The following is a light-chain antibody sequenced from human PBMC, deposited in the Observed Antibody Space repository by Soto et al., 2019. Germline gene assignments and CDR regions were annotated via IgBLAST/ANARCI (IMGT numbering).Light chain of an antibody. CDR3: QQYDSFSIT. Sequence: DIQMTQSDSTLPDSVGDRVTTTCLASQSISSWLAWYQQKPGKAPKLLIYDASSLESGVPSRFSGSGSGTEFTLTISSLQPDDFATYYCQQYDSFSITLGQGTRLEIK. CDR2: DAS. J-gene: IGKJ5*01. CDR1: QSISSW. V-gene: IGKV1-5*01.